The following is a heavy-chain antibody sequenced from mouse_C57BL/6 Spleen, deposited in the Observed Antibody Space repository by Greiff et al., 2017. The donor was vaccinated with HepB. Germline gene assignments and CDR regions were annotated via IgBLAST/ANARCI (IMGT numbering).Heavy chain of an antibody. CDR1: GYTFTSYW. D-gene: IGHD4-1*01. CDR2: IDPSDSYT. J-gene: IGHJ2*01. V-gene: IGHV1-50*01. Sequence: VQLQQPGAELVKPGASVKLSCKASGYTFTSYWMQWVKQRPGQGLEWIGEIDPSDSYTNYNQKFKGKATVTVDTSSSTAYMQLSSLTSADSAVYYCARFWDEESGDYWGQGTTLTVSS. CDR3: ARFWDEESGDY.